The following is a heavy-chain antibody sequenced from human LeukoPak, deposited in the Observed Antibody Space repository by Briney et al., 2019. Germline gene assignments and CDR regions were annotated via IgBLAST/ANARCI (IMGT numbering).Heavy chain of an antibody. D-gene: IGHD4-23*01. V-gene: IGHV4-34*01. CDR3: ARMTTVVNWYFDL. CDR2: ISHSGST. J-gene: IGHJ2*01. Sequence: SETLSLTCAVYVGSFRDYHWNRIRQPPGKGLEWIGEISHSGSTNYNPSLKSRVTISVDTSKNQFSLKLSSVTAADTAVYYCARMTTVVNWYFDLWGRGTLVTVSS. CDR1: VGSFRDYH.